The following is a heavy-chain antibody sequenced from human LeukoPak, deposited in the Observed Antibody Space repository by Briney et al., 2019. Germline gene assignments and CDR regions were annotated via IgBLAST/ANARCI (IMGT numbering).Heavy chain of an antibody. CDR3: AKDEVSNYYYYMDV. D-gene: IGHD3-3*01. V-gene: IGHV3-30*02. J-gene: IGHJ6*03. Sequence: GGSLRLSCAASGFTFSSYGMHWVRQAPGKGLEWVAFIRYDGSNKYYADSVKGRFTISRDNSKNTLYLQMNSLRAEDTAVYYCAKDEVSNYYYYMDVWGKGTTVTISS. CDR1: GFTFSSYG. CDR2: IRYDGSNK.